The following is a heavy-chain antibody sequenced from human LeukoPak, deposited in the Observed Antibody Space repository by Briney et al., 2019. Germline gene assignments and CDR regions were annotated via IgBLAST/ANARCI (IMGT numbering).Heavy chain of an antibody. J-gene: IGHJ4*02. D-gene: IGHD5-24*01. CDR3: ARSGRDGYNGPFYY. CDR1: SGSITSSSYY. Sequence: KPSETLSLTCTVSSGSITSSSYYWGWIRQPPGKGLEWIGEINHSGSTNYNPSLKSRVTISVDTSKNQFSLKLSSVTAADTAVYYCARSGRDGYNGPFYYWGQGTLVTVSS. CDR2: INHSGST. V-gene: IGHV4-39*07.